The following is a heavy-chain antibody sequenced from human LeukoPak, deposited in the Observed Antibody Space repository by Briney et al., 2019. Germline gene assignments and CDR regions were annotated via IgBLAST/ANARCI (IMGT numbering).Heavy chain of an antibody. Sequence: PGGSLRLSCAASGFTFGSYAMSWVRQAPGKGLEWVSAISGSGGSTYYADSVKGRFTISRDNSKNTLYLQMNSLRAEDTAVYYCAKRGSSGWYVPAGIDYWGQGTLVTVSS. V-gene: IGHV3-23*01. CDR3: AKRGSSGWYVPAGIDY. D-gene: IGHD6-19*01. CDR1: GFTFGSYA. J-gene: IGHJ4*02. CDR2: ISGSGGST.